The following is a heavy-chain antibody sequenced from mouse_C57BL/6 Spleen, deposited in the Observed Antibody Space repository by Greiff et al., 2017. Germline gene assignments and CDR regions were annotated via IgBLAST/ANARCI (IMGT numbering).Heavy chain of an antibody. CDR3: ARHYYGSSYYWYFDV. CDR1: GFTFSSYT. CDR2: ISGGGGNT. D-gene: IGHD1-1*01. V-gene: IGHV5-9*01. J-gene: IGHJ1*03. Sequence: EVQVVESGGGLVKPGGSLKLSCAASGFTFSSYTMSWVRQTPEKRLEWVATISGGGGNTYYPDSVKGRFTISRDNAKNTLYLQMSSLRSEDTALYYCARHYYGSSYYWYFDVWGTGTTVTVSS.